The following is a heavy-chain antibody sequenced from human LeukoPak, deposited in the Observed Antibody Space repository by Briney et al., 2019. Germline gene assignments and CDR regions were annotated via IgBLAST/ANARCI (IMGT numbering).Heavy chain of an antibody. CDR2: IYYSGST. J-gene: IGHJ3*02. V-gene: IGHV4-59*08. Sequence: SETLSLTCTVSGGSISSYYWSWIRQPPGKGLEWIGYIYYSGSTNYNPSLKSRVTISVDTSKNQFSLKLSSVTAADTAVYYCARRYYDRSGYYYDAFDIWGQGTMVTVSS. CDR1: GGSISSYY. CDR3: ARRYYDRSGYYYDAFDI. D-gene: IGHD3-22*01.